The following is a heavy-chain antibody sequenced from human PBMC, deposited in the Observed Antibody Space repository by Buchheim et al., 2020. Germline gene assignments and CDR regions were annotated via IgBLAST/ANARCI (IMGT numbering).Heavy chain of an antibody. CDR2: ISSSGSTI. D-gene: IGHD5-24*01. CDR1: GFTFSSCE. CDR3: AREMATFDY. Sequence: EVQLVESGGGLVQPGGSLRLSCAASGFTFSSCEMNWVRQAPGKGLEWVSYISSSGSTIYYAASVKGRFTISRDNAQKSLFLQMNSLRAEDTAVYYCAREMATFDYWGQGTL. V-gene: IGHV3-48*03. J-gene: IGHJ4*02.